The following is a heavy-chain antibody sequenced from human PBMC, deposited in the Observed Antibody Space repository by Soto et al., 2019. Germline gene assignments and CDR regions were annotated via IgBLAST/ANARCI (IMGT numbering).Heavy chain of an antibody. CDR3: TRDPFITIVIIRFDY. CDR1: GFTFSNAW. Sequence: EVQLVESGGGFVKPGGSLRLSCAASGFTFSNAWINWVRQAPGKGLEWVGRIKSKTDGGTTDFAASVKGRFAISRDDSKNMVYLQMNSPKPDDAAAYYCTRDPFITIVIIRFDYWGHGALVTVSS. CDR2: IKSKTDGGTT. J-gene: IGHJ4*01. D-gene: IGHD3-10*01. V-gene: IGHV3-15*07.